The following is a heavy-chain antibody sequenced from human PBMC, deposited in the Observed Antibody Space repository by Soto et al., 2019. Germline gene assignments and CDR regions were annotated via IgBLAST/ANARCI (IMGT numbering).Heavy chain of an antibody. CDR3: ATGRAHSIAAAFDI. J-gene: IGHJ3*02. CDR2: IIPIFGTA. Sequence: SVKVSCKASGGTFSSYAISWVRQAPGQGLEWMGGIIPIFGTANYAQKFQGRVTITADESTSTAYMELSSLRSEDTAVYYCATGRAHSIAAAFDIWGQGTMVTVSS. D-gene: IGHD6-25*01. V-gene: IGHV1-69*13. CDR1: GGTFSSYA.